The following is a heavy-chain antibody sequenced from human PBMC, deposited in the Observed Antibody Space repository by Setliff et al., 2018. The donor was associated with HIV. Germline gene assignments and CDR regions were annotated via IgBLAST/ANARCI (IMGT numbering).Heavy chain of an antibody. D-gene: IGHD6-13*01. V-gene: IGHV1-18*01. CDR2: ISAYNGNT. Sequence: ASVKVSCKASGYTFTSYGITWVRQAPGQGLEWMGWISAYNGNTNYAQKLQGRVTITTDESTSTAYMDLSSLRAEDTALYYCARAYEIADHYDYWGQGTLVTVSS. J-gene: IGHJ4*02. CDR1: GYTFTSYG. CDR3: ARAYEIADHYDY.